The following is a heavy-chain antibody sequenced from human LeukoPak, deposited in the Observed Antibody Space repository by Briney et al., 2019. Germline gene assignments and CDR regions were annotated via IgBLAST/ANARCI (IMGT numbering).Heavy chain of an antibody. Sequence: SETLSLTCAVYGGSFSGYYWSWIRQPPGKGLEWIGYIYYSGSTTYNPSLESRVTISVDTSKNQFSLQLSSVTAADTAVYYCARDQNYYGMDVWGQGTTVTVSS. CDR3: ARDQNYYGMDV. J-gene: IGHJ6*02. V-gene: IGHV4-59*01. CDR1: GGSFSGYY. CDR2: IYYSGST.